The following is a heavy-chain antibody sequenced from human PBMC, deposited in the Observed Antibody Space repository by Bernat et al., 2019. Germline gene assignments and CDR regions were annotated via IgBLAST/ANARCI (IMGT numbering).Heavy chain of an antibody. CDR3: AKETYSSSTLDYYYYMDV. CDR1: GFTFSSYA. D-gene: IGHD6-6*01. CDR2: ISGSGGST. V-gene: IGHV3-23*01. J-gene: IGHJ6*03. Sequence: EVQLLESGGGLVQPGGSLRLSCAASGFTFSSYAMSWVRQAPGKGLEWVSAISGSGGSTYYADSVKGRFTISRDNSKNTLYLQMNSLRAEDTAVYYCAKETYSSSTLDYYYYMDVWGKGTTVTVSS.